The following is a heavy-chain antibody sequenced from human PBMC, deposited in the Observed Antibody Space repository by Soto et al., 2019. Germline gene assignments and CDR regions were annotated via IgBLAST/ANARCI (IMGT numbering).Heavy chain of an antibody. J-gene: IGHJ4*02. CDR2: IRKKANSDTT. D-gene: IGHD2-15*01. V-gene: IGHV3-72*01. Sequence: EVPLVESGGGLVQPGGSLRLSCAASGFTFSNHYMDWVRQAPGKGLEWVGRIRKKANSDTTEYAASVKGRFTISRDDYKNCMDLQMNNRRTEDTAVAYCARGFCSCDTCYSGDYWGQGPLVTVS. CDR3: ARGFCSCDTCYSGDY. CDR1: GFTFSNHY.